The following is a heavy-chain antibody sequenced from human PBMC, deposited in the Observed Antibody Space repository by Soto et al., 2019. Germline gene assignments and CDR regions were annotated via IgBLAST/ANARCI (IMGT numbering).Heavy chain of an antibody. D-gene: IGHD3-22*01. CDR2: ISYDGSNK. CDR3: ARAPATTKPKGYYYDSSGYYFSYTGEYFQH. Sequence: VQLVESGGGLVQPGGSLRLSCAASGFTFSSYDMHWVRQATGKGLEWVAVISYDGSNKYYADSVKGRFTISRDNSKNTLYLQMNSLRAEDTAVYYCARAPATTKPKGYYYDSSGYYFSYTGEYFQHWGQGTLVTVSS. J-gene: IGHJ1*01. CDR1: GFTFSSYD. V-gene: IGHV3-30-3*01.